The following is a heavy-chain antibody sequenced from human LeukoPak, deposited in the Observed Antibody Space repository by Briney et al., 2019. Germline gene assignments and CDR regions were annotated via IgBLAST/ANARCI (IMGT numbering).Heavy chain of an antibody. CDR2: IKLDGSEK. CDR3: AKEGY. J-gene: IGHJ4*02. Sequence: PGGSLRLSRAASGFSFSRVWMSWVRQAPGKGPEWVASIKLDGSEKYYVDSVKGRFTISRDNAKNSLYLQMNTLRAEDTAVYYCAKEGYWGQGTLVTVSS. V-gene: IGHV3-7*01. CDR1: GFSFSRVW.